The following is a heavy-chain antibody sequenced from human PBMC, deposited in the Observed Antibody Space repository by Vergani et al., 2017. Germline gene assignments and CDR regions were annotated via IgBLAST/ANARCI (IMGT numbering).Heavy chain of an antibody. J-gene: IGHJ4*02. CDR3: ARGGGDDYGDYFDY. V-gene: IGHV3-64*01. Sequence: EVQLVESGGGLVQPGGSLRLSCAASGFTLSSYAMHWVREAPGKGLDYVSAISSNGGSTYYANYVKGRLTISRDNSKNTLYLQMGSLRAEDMAVYYCARGGGDDYGDYFDYWGQGTLVTVSA. CDR2: ISSNGGST. D-gene: IGHD4-17*01. CDR1: GFTLSSYA.